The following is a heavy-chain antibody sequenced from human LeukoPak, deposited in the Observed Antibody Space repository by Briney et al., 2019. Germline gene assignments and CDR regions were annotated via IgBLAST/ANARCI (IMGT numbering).Heavy chain of an antibody. CDR3: ARDQFYYDRSGYYYYFDY. D-gene: IGHD3-22*01. Sequence: QPGGSLRLSCTASGFTFTSCRMSWVRQAPGKGLEWVANIKQDGSEKYYVDSVKGRFTISRDNTKNSLYLQMNSLRAEDTAVYYCARDQFYYDRSGYYYYFDYWGQGTLVTVSS. J-gene: IGHJ4*02. V-gene: IGHV3-7*04. CDR1: GFTFTSCR. CDR2: IKQDGSEK.